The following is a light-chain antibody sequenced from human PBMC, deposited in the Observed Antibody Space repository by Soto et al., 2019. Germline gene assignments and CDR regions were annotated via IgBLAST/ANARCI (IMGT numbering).Light chain of an antibody. CDR3: QSFDDSLSALV. CDR2: GNS. V-gene: IGLV1-40*02. Sequence: QSALTQPPSVSGAPGQRVTISCSGSSSNIGAGYDVHWFQHFPGTAPQLLIHGNSNRPSGVPDRFSGSKSGTSASLAITGLQAGDEAVYYCQSFDDSLSALVFGPGTKVTVL. J-gene: IGLJ1*01. CDR1: SSNIGAGYD.